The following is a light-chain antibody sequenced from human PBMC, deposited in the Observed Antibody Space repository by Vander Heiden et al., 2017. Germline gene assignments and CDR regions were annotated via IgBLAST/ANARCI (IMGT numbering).Light chain of an antibody. CDR1: SSNIGAGYD. CDR3: QSYDSTLSVV. Sequence: QSVLTQPPSVSGAPGPRVTISCTGSSSNIGAGYDVHWYQQLPGTAPKLLIYGNSNRPSGVPDRCSGSKSGTSASLAITGLQAEDEADYYCQSYDSTLSVVFGGGTKLTVL. V-gene: IGLV1-40*01. J-gene: IGLJ2*01. CDR2: GNS.